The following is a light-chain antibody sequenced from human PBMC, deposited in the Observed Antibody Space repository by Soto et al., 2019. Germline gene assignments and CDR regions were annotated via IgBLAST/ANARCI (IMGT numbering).Light chain of an antibody. CDR3: SSYTSSSXLYV. CDR1: SSDVGGYNY. V-gene: IGLV2-14*01. CDR2: DVS. Sequence: QSALTQPASVSGSPGQSIXISCTGTSSDVGGYNYVSWYQQHPGKAPKLMIYDVSNRPSGVSNRFSGSKSGNTASLTISGLQAEDEADYYCSSYTSSSXLYVFGTGTKLTVL. J-gene: IGLJ1*01.